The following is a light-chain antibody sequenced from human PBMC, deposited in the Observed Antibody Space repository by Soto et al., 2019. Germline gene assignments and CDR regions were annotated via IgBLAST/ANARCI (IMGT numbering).Light chain of an antibody. V-gene: IGKV1-39*01. CDR1: QSINSY. CDR3: QQSFSTPRT. CDR2: AAS. J-gene: IGKJ1*01. Sequence: DLQMTQSPSSQSASVGDRVTITCRASQSINSYLNWYQQKPGKAPKLLIYAASSLQSGVPSRFSGSGSETDFTLTITSLQPDDFATYYCQQSFSTPRTFGQGTGVEI.